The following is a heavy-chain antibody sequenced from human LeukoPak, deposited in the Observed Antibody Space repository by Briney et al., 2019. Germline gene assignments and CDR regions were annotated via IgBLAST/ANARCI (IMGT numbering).Heavy chain of an antibody. CDR2: GSSDGSTT. Sequence: PGGSLRLSCAASGFTFSTYWMQWVRQAPGKGLEWVSRGSSDGSTTTYADSVKGRFTISRDNGKNTLYLQMNSLRAEDTAVYYCARDADGPGSLIGYWGQGTLVTVSS. CDR1: GFTFSTYW. D-gene: IGHD1-14*01. J-gene: IGHJ4*02. V-gene: IGHV3-74*01. CDR3: ARDADGPGSLIGY.